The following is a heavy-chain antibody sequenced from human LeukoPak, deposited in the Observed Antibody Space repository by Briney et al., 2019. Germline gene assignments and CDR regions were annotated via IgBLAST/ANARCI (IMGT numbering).Heavy chain of an antibody. Sequence: GGSLRLSCAASGFTLSDYYMNWARQAPGKGLEWVGYISPTTTITGYADSVKGRFTISRDNAKNSLYLQMNGLRGEDTAVYYCARVSRTTVRYWGQGTLVTVSS. V-gene: IGHV3-48*01. CDR1: GFTLSDYY. CDR3: ARVSRTTVRY. J-gene: IGHJ4*02. CDR2: ISPTTTIT. D-gene: IGHD4-17*01.